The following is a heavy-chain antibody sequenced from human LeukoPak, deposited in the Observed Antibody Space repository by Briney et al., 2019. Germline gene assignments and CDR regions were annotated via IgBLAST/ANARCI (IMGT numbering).Heavy chain of an antibody. V-gene: IGHV3-73*01. CDR3: TRRGDGDRKTEY. Sequence: GGSLRLSCAASGLIFDDYTMHWVRQTSGKGLEWVGRIRSKANSYATAYAASVKGRFTISRDDSKNTAYLQMNSLKTEDTAVYYCTRRGDGDRKTEYWGQGTLVTVSS. J-gene: IGHJ4*02. CDR2: IRSKANSYAT. CDR1: GLIFDDYT. D-gene: IGHD3-10*01.